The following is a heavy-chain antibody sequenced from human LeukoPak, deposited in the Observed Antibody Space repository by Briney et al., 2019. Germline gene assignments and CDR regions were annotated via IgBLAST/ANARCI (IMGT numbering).Heavy chain of an antibody. CDR3: ARSYCSGGSCHADFDY. D-gene: IGHD2-15*01. J-gene: IGHJ4*02. CDR2: ISAYNGNT. V-gene: IGHV1-18*01. Sequence: ASVKVSCKASGYTFTSYGISWVRQAPGQGLEWMGWISAYNGNTNYAQKLQGRVTMTTDTSTSTAYIELRSLRSDDTAVYYCARSYCSGGSCHADFDYWGQGTLVTVSS. CDR1: GYTFTSYG.